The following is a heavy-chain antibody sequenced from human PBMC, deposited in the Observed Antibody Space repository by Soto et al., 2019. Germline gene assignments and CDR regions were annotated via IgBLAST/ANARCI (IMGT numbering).Heavy chain of an antibody. CDR3: ARDWFGVDY. D-gene: IGHD3-16*01. V-gene: IGHV1-18*01. CDR1: GYTFTSYG. CDR2: INPYNGNT. J-gene: IGHJ4*02. Sequence: QVQLVQSGAEVKKPGASVKVSCKASGYTFTSYGISWVRQAPGQGLEWMGWINPYNGNTNYAQKHQGRVTMTTDTATSTASMELRSLRSDDTVVYYCARDWFGVDYWGQGTLVTVSS.